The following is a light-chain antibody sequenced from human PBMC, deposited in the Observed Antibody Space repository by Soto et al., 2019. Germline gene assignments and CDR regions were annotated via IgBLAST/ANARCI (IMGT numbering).Light chain of an antibody. CDR2: AAS. CDR1: QSVSSSY. J-gene: IGKJ1*01. CDR3: QQGNTWPWT. Sequence: EIVLTQSPGTLSLSPGEGATLSCRASQSVSSSYLAWYQQKPGQAPRLLIYAASDRATGIPGRFSGSGSGTDFTLIISSLEPEDFAFYYCQQGNTWPWTFGQGTKVDIK. V-gene: IGKV3D-20*02.